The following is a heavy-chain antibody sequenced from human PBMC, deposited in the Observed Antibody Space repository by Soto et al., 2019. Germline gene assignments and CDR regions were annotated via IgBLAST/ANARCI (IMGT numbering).Heavy chain of an antibody. V-gene: IGHV3-23*01. J-gene: IGHJ4*02. D-gene: IGHD2-15*01. CDR1: GFTFSSCV. CDR3: AKGLINGRWYAAD. Sequence: EVHLLESGGGLVQPGESLRLSCGASGFTFSSCVMSWVRQAPGKGLEWVSCITDSGTGTYYADSAKGRFTISRDNSKNTMYLQMNNLRAEDTGVYYCAKGLINGRWYAADWGQGTLVTVSS. CDR2: ITDSGTGT.